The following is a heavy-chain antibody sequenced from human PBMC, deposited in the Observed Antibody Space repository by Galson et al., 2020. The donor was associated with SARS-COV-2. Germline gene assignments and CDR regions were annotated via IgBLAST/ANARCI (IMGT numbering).Heavy chain of an antibody. CDR1: GFTFKDFA. CDR2: IRGDGSET. V-gene: IGHV3-7*01. J-gene: IGHJ4*02. Sequence: GGSLRLSCAASGFTFKDFAMSWVRQAPGKGLEWVAKIRGDGSETNYVDSVQGRFFISRDNAIDSLFLQMNNLTADDTAVYFCSREGWQGGYWGQGTRVTVSS. D-gene: IGHD6-19*01. CDR3: SREGWQGGY.